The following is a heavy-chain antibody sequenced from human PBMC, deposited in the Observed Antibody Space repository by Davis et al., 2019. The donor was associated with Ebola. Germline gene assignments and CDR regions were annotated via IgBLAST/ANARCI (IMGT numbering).Heavy chain of an antibody. CDR1: GFTFSSSW. Sequence: GESLKISCAASGFTFSSSWMHWVRQVPGKGLVWVARINSDGSITNYADSVKGRFTISRDNAKNTLYVQMNSLRVEDMAVYYCAREGIERAFDIWGQGTLVTVSS. D-gene: IGHD5-24*01. J-gene: IGHJ3*02. V-gene: IGHV3-74*01. CDR3: AREGIERAFDI. CDR2: INSDGSIT.